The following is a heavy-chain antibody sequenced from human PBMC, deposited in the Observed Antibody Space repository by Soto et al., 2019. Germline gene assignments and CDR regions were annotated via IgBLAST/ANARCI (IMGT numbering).Heavy chain of an antibody. CDR1: GYTVSGYY. Sequence: ASVKVSCKVSGYTVSGYYLHWVRQAPGQGLEWMGWINPDTGGTNYAEKFQGRVTMTRDTSISTAYLEVNGLTSDDTAVFYCTRKVATFNFNLWGQGSQVTDSS. CDR2: INPDTGGT. J-gene: IGHJ4*02. CDR3: TRKVATFNFNL. D-gene: IGHD5-12*01. V-gene: IGHV1-2*02.